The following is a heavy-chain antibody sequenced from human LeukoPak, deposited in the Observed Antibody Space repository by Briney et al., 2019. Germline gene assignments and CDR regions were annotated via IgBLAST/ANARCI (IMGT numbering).Heavy chain of an antibody. V-gene: IGHV1-69*01. CDR1: GGTFSSYA. D-gene: IGHD6-19*01. CDR3: GRRGIAVADPFDY. Sequence: SVKVSCKASGGTFSSYAISWVRQAPGQGLEWMGGIIPIFGTANYAQKFQGRVTITAGESTSTAYMELSSLRSEDTAVYYCGRRGIAVADPFDYWGKVTLVTVTS. CDR2: IIPIFGTA. J-gene: IGHJ4*02.